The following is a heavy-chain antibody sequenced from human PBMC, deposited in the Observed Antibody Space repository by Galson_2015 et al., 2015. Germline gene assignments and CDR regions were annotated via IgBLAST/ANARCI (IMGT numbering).Heavy chain of an antibody. D-gene: IGHD4-17*01. J-gene: IGHJ5*02. CDR1: GFTFSSYS. CDR3: AREAYGDYTSGGWCDP. V-gene: IGHV3-48*02. Sequence: SLRLSCAASGFTFSSYSMNWVRQAPGKGLEWVSYISSSSSTIYYADSVKGRFTISRDNAKNSLYLQMNSLRDEDTAVYYCAREAYGDYTSGGWCDPWGQGTLVTVSS. CDR2: ISSSSSTI.